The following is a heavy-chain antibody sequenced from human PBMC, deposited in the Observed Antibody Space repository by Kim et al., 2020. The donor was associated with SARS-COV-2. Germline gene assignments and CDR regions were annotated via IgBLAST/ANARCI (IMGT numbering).Heavy chain of an antibody. CDR3: VRGLPWLTSPYSFDS. Sequence: GGSLRLSCAASGFVFSRHSMNWVRQAPGKALEWVSGITIISHLTYYADSVHVRFTISSDNTKDSPYLQMDSLRAEDTAVYYCVRGLPWLTSPYSFDSW. D-gene: IGHD6-19*01. CDR2: ITIISHLT. CDR1: GFVFSRHS. V-gene: IGHV3-21*01. J-gene: IGHJ4*01.